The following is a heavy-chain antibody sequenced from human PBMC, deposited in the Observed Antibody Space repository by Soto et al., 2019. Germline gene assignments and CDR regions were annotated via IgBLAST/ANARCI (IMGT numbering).Heavy chain of an antibody. CDR2: INPSGGST. V-gene: IGHV1-46*01. Sequence: VASVKVSCKASGYTFTSYYMHWVRQAPGQGLEWMGIINPSGGSTSYAQKFQGRVTMTRDTSTSTVYMELSSLRSEDTAVYYCARDQGYCSSTSCPHYYYYGMDVWGQGTTVTVSS. D-gene: IGHD2-2*01. J-gene: IGHJ6*02. CDR3: ARDQGYCSSTSCPHYYYYGMDV. CDR1: GYTFTSYY.